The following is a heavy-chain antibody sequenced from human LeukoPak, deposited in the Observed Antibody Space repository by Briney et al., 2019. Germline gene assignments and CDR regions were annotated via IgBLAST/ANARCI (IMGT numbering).Heavy chain of an antibody. CDR2: INHSGST. D-gene: IGHD3-22*01. J-gene: IGHJ4*02. CDR1: GGSFSGYY. Sequence: SETLSLTCAVYGGSFSGYYWSWIRQPPGKGLEWIGEINHSGSTNYNPSLKSRVTISVDTSKNQFSLKLSSVTAADTAVYYCARIHYYDSSAAYWGQGTLVTVSS. V-gene: IGHV4-34*01. CDR3: ARIHYYDSSAAY.